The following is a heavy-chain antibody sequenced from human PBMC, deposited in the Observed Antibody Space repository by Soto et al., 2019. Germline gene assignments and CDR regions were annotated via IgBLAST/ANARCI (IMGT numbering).Heavy chain of an antibody. CDR1: GGSFSGYY. CDR2: INHSGST. CDR3: ARNRRIGYYDFWSGIDY. J-gene: IGHJ4*02. V-gene: IGHV4-34*01. D-gene: IGHD3-3*01. Sequence: PSETLSLTCAVYGGSFSGYYWSWIRQPPGKGLEWIGEINHSGSTNYNPPLKSRVTISVDTSKNQFSLKLSSVTAADTAVYYCARNRRIGYYDFWSGIDYWGQGTLVTVS.